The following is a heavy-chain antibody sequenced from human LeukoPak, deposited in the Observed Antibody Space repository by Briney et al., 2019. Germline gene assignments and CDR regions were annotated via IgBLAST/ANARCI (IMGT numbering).Heavy chain of an antibody. CDR1: GGSISSYY. CDR2: IYTSGST. Sequence: PSETLSLTCTVSGGSISSYYWSWIRQPAGRGLEWIGRIYTSGSTNYNPSLKSRVTMSLDTSKNQFSLKLNSVTAADTAVYYCARDSPFGSGWVDAFDIWGQGTMVTVSS. V-gene: IGHV4-4*07. CDR3: ARDSPFGSGWVDAFDI. J-gene: IGHJ3*02. D-gene: IGHD6-19*01.